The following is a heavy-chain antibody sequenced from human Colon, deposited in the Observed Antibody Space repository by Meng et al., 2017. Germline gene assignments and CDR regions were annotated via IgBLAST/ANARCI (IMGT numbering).Heavy chain of an antibody. J-gene: IGHJ4*02. V-gene: IGHV4-4*02. D-gene: IGHD4-23*01. CDR3: ARHGGYYQDF. CDR1: GASVSVNSY. Sequence: VQLEESGPGLEKPSEALSLVCSVSGASVSVNSYWSWVRQPPGRGLEWIGQIDHRGSAYYRPPLNSRVTMSLDKSRNQFSLRLTSVTAADTAVYYCARHGGYYQDFWGQGTLVTVSS. CDR2: IDHRGSA.